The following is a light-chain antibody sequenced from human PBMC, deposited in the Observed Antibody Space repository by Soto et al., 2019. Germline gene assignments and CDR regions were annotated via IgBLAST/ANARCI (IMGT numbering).Light chain of an antibody. V-gene: IGLV2-11*01. CDR2: DVT. J-gene: IGLJ1*01. Sequence: QSALTQPASVSGSPGQSITISCTGTSSDVGGYNYVSWYQQHPGKAPKFMIYDVTKRPSGVPYRFSGSKSGNTASLTISGLQAEEEDDYYCCTYLASYSTVVFGAGTKVTVL. CDR3: CTYLASYSTVV. CDR1: SSDVGGYNY.